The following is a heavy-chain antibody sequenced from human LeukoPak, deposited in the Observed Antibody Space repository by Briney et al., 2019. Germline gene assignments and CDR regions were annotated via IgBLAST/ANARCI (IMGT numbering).Heavy chain of an antibody. CDR1: GYTFTSYA. Sequence: ASVKVSCKASGYTFTSYAMHWVRQAPGQRLEWMGWVNAGNGNTKYSQKFQGRVTITRDTSASTAYMELSSLRSEDTAVYYCARDYGGYSSFFDYWGQGTLVTVSS. CDR3: ARDYGGYSSFFDY. J-gene: IGHJ4*02. D-gene: IGHD5-18*01. V-gene: IGHV1-3*01. CDR2: VNAGNGNT.